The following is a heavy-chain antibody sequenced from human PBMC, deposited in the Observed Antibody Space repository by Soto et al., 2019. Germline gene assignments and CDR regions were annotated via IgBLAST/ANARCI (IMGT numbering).Heavy chain of an antibody. CDR3: ARNVLRFLEWLSQDNWFDP. D-gene: IGHD3-3*01. V-gene: IGHV4-61*08. J-gene: IGHJ5*02. CDR2: IYFSGST. Sequence: SLTCTVSGGSISSGGYYWSWIRRHPGKGLEWIGYIYFSGSTNYNPSLKSRVTLSVDTSKNQFSLKLSSVTAADTAVYYCARNVLRFLEWLSQDNWFDPWGQGTLVTVSS. CDR1: GGSISSGGYY.